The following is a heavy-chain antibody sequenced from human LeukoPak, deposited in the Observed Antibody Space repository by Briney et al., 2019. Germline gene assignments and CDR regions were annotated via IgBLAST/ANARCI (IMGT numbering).Heavy chain of an antibody. Sequence: PSETLSLTCTVSGGSISSYYWSWIRQPPGKGLEWIGEINHSGSTNYNPSLKSRVTITIDTSKNQFSLKLRSVTAADTAVYYCVSPKTNGWFDSWGQGSLVTVSS. V-gene: IGHV4-34*01. CDR2: INHSGST. D-gene: IGHD2-8*01. CDR1: GGSISSYY. CDR3: VSPKTNGWFDS. J-gene: IGHJ5*01.